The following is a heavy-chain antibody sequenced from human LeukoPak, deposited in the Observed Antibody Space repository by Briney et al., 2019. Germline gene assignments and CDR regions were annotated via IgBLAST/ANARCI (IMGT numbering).Heavy chain of an antibody. CDR2: ISVYDGNT. J-gene: IGHJ4*02. CDR1: GYTFTSYG. Sequence: SVTVSFKTSGYTFTSYGISWVRQAPGQGLEWMGCISVYDGNTNYAQKIQGRVSMTRDTSTSTAYMELRSLRSDDTAVYYCARDEGMWELLGGYYFDYWGQGTLVTVSS. D-gene: IGHD1-26*01. CDR3: ARDEGMWELLGGYYFDY. V-gene: IGHV1-18*01.